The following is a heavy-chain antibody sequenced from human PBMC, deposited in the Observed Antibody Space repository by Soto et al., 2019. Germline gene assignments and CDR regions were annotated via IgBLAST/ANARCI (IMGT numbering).Heavy chain of an antibody. CDR2: IYYSGST. CDR3: ARWSSAWGYYFDY. V-gene: IGHV4-59*01. Sequence: SETLSLTCTVSGGSISSYYWSWIRQPPGKGLEWIGYIYYSGSTNYNPSLKSRVTISVDTSKNQFSLKLSSVTAADTAVYYCARWSSAWGYYFDYWGQGTLVTVSS. J-gene: IGHJ4*02. D-gene: IGHD3-22*01. CDR1: GGSISSYY.